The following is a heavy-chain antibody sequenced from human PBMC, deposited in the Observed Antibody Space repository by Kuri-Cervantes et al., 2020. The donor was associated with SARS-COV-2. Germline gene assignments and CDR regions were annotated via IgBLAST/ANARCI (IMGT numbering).Heavy chain of an antibody. V-gene: IGHV1-18*01. CDR2: ISAYNGDT. J-gene: IGHJ6*02. CDR1: GYTFTSYG. Sequence: ASVKVSCKASGYTFTSYGISWVRQAPGQGLEWMGWISAYNGDTNYAQKLQGRVTMTTDISTSTAYMELRSLRSDDTAVYYCARDRGSSGWSWVYYYYGMDVWGQGTTVTVSS. CDR3: ARDRGSSGWSWVYYYYGMDV. D-gene: IGHD6-19*01.